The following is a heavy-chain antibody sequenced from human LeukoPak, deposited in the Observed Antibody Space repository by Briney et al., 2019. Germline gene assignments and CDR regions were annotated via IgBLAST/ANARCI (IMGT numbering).Heavy chain of an antibody. J-gene: IGHJ4*02. D-gene: IGHD6-19*01. CDR2: INWNGGST. Sequence: GGSLRLSSAASGFTFYDYSISWVRHAPGKGREWVSGINWNGGSTGYADSVKGRFTIFRDNAKNSLYLQMNSLRAEDTALYYCAREHSSGWPRGEIGYWGQGTLVTVSS. V-gene: IGHV3-20*03. CDR1: GFTFYDYS. CDR3: AREHSSGWPRGEIGY.